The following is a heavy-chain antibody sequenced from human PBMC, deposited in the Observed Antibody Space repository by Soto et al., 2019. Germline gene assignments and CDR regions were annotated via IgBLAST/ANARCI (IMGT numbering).Heavy chain of an antibody. J-gene: IGHJ4*02. Sequence: SETLSLTCTVSGGSISSSTYYWGWMRQPPGKGLEWIASFFIGGNTYYNPSLKSRVTISVDTSKNQFSLKLSSMTAADTAVYYCARHDYGSGSTYFDYWGQGTLVTVSS. CDR1: GGSISSSTYY. V-gene: IGHV4-39*01. CDR2: FFIGGNT. CDR3: ARHDYGSGSTYFDY. D-gene: IGHD3-16*01.